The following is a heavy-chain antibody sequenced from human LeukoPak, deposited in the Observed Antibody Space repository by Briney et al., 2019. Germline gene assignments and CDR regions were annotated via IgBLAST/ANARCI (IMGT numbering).Heavy chain of an antibody. CDR2: ISSSSSYI. D-gene: IGHD6-13*01. J-gene: IGHJ3*02. V-gene: IGHV3-21*01. CDR3: ARVGRYSSSWTGAFDI. Sequence: GGSLRLSCAVSGFTFSSYSMNWVRQAPGKGLEWVSSISSSSSYIYYADSVKGRFTISRDNAKNSLYLQMNSLRAEDTAVYYCARVGRYSSSWTGAFDIWGQGTMVTVSS. CDR1: GFTFSSYS.